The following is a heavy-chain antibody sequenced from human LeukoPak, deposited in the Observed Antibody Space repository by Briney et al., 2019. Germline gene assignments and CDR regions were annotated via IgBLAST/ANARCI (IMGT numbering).Heavy chain of an antibody. J-gene: IGHJ6*03. CDR1: GGSFSGYY. D-gene: IGHD3-10*01. CDR2: INHSGST. CDR3: ARGLRGGLNIYYYYYMDV. V-gene: IGHV4-34*01. Sequence: SETLSLTCAVYGGSFSGYYWSWIRQPPGKGLEWIGEINHSGSTNYNPPLKSRVTISVDTSKNQFSLKLSSVTAADTAVYYCARGLRGGLNIYYYYYMDVWGKGTTVTVSS.